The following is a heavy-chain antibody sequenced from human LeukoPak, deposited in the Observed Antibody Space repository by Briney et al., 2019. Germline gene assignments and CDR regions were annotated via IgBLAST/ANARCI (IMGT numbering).Heavy chain of an antibody. CDR1: GGSISSGDYY. Sequence: QASETLSLTCTVSGGSISSGDYYWSWIRQPPGKGLEWIGYIYYSGSTYYNPSLKSRVTISVDTSKNQFSLKLSSVTAADTAVYYCARQARGLYYFDYWGQGTLVTVSS. V-gene: IGHV4-30-4*01. CDR2: IYYSGST. J-gene: IGHJ4*02. CDR3: ARQARGLYYFDY. D-gene: IGHD1-26*01.